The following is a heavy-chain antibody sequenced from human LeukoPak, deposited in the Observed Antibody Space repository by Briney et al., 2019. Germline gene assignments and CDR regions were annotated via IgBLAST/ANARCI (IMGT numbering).Heavy chain of an antibody. CDR3: AGDALVGAAFDY. D-gene: IGHD1-26*01. CDR2: NYTSGST. CDR1: AGSISSGSYY. J-gene: IGHJ4*02. Sequence: SQTLSLTCTVSAGSISSGSYYWSWIRQPAGKGLEWIGRNYTSGSTNYNPYLKSRVTISVDTSKNQFSLKLSSVTAADTAVYYCAGDALVGAAFDYWGQGTLVTVSS. V-gene: IGHV4-61*02.